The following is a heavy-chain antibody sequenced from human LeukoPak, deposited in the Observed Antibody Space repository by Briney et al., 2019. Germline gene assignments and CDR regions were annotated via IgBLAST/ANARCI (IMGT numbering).Heavy chain of an antibody. CDR1: GGSISSYY. D-gene: IGHD4-17*01. CDR2: IYYSGST. Sequence: SETLSLTCTASGGSISSYYWSWIRQPPGKGLEWIGYIYYSGSTNYNPSLKSRVTISVDTSKNQFSLKLSSVTPADTAVYYCARGHSPVTTPLDYWYFDLWGRGTLVTVSS. J-gene: IGHJ2*01. CDR3: ARGHSPVTTPLDYWYFDL. V-gene: IGHV4-59*01.